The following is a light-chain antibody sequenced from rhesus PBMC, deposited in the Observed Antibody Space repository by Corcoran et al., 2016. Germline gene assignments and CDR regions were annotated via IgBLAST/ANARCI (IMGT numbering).Light chain of an antibody. CDR3: QQDSSRPRT. Sequence: DIQMTQSPSSLSASVGDTVTITCRASQGISSWLAWYQQKPGKAPKLLVSTASSLQSGVPSRFSGSGSGTDFTLTISSLLSEDFATYYCQQDSSRPRTFGQGTKVEIK. CDR1: QGISSW. V-gene: IGKV1-22*01. CDR2: TAS. J-gene: IGKJ1*01.